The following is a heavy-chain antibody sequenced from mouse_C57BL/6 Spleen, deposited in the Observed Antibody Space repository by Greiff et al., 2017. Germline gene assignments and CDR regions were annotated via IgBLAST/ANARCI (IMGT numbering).Heavy chain of an antibody. D-gene: IGHD2-9*01. V-gene: IGHV1-26*01. CDR3: TRTYYGDDEY. J-gene: IGHJ2*01. CDR2: ISPDTGGT. CDR1: GYTFTDYY. Sequence: EVQLEQSGPELVKPGASVKISCKASGYTFTDYYMTWVKQTPGKSLEWIGYISPDTGGTLYTQTVKGKVTFTIDKSSNTAYMELSSLTSEDTAVYYCTRTYYGDDEYGGQGNTITGTS.